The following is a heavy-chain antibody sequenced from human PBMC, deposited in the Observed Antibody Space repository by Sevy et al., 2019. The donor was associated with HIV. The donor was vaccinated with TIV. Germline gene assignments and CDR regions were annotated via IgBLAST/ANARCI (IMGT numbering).Heavy chain of an antibody. CDR3: ARGGPLVDGTLIPWGLDV. CDR2: IKHDGSVT. V-gene: IGHV3-7*01. D-gene: IGHD1-7*01. CDR1: GFTVSNNY. J-gene: IGHJ6*02. Sequence: GGSLRLSCAASGFTVSNNYISWVRHAPGKGLEWVANIKHDGSVTYYADSVKGRFTLSRDDIKNSLSLQMNSLRAEDTAVYYCARGGPLVDGTLIPWGLDVWGQGTTVTVSS.